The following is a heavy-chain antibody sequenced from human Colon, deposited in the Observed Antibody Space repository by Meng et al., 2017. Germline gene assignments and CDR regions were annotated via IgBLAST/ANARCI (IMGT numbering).Heavy chain of an antibody. CDR1: GESGRSYG. D-gene: IGHD2-15*01. CDR2: IWYDGSNK. J-gene: IGHJ4*02. Sequence: GESLKRAGGAEGESGRSYGMHWVLQAPGKGLEWVAVIWYDGSNKYYADSVKGRFTISRDNSKNTLYLQMNSLRAEDTAVYYCAREKDIVVVVSAFDYWGQGTLVTVS. V-gene: IGHV3-33*01. CDR3: AREKDIVVVVSAFDY.